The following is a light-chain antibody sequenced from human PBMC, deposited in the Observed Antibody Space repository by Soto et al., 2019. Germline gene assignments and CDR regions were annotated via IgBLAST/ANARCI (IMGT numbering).Light chain of an antibody. CDR1: SSDVGDYDY. J-gene: IGLJ2*01. CDR2: DVS. V-gene: IGLV2-14*01. Sequence: QSALTQPASVSGSPGQSITISCTGTSSDVGDYDYVSWYQQHPGKAPKVMIYDVSYQPSGVSTRFSGSKSDNTASLTISRVQAEDEADYYCSAYTASTTLVVFGGGTKLTVL. CDR3: SAYTASTTLVV.